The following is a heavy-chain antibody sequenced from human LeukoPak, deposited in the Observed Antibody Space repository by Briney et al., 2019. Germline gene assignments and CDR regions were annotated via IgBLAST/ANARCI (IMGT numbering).Heavy chain of an antibody. CDR1: GGTFSSYA. CDR2: IIPIFGTA. D-gene: IGHD3-22*01. J-gene: IGHJ4*02. V-gene: IGHV1-69*05. Sequence: ASVKVSCKASGGTFSSYAISWVRQAPGQGLEWMGGIIPIFGTANYAQKFQGRVTITTDESTSTAYVELSSLRSEDTAVYYCARGGGVGYYDSSGLDYWGQGTLVTVSS. CDR3: ARGGGVGYYDSSGLDY.